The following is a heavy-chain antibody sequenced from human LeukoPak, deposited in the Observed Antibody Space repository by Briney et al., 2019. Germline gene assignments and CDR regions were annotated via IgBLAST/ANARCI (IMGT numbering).Heavy chain of an antibody. CDR3: AREGFNYYDSSGEPWADY. J-gene: IGHJ4*02. V-gene: IGHV1-69*05. Sequence: ASVKVSCKASGGTFSSYAISWVRQAPGQGLEWMGRIIPIIGTANYAQKFQGRVTITTDESTSTAYMELSSLRSEDTAVYYCAREGFNYYDSSGEPWADYWGQGTLVTVSS. CDR1: GGTFSSYA. D-gene: IGHD3-22*01. CDR2: IIPIIGTA.